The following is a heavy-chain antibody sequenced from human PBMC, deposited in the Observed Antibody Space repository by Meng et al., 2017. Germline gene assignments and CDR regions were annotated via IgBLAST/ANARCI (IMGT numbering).Heavy chain of an antibody. CDR3: ARDTSVLLWFGVRRDLAFDI. Sequence: GESLKISCAASGFTFSSYEMNWVRQAPGKGLEWVSYISSSGSTIYYADSVKGRFTISRDNAKNSLYLQMNSLRAEDTAVYYCARDTSVLLWFGVRRDLAFDIWGQGTMVTGSS. D-gene: IGHD3-10*01. CDR1: GFTFSSYE. V-gene: IGHV3-48*03. CDR2: ISSSGSTI. J-gene: IGHJ3*02.